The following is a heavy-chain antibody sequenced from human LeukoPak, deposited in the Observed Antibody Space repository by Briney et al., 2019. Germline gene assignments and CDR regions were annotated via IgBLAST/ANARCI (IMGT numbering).Heavy chain of an antibody. D-gene: IGHD5-24*01. V-gene: IGHV3-48*03. Sequence: GGSLRLSCAASGLTFSSYEMKWVRQAPGKGLEWVSYISSSGSTIYYADSVKGRFTISRDNAKNSLYLQMNSLRAEDTAVYYCARDRGRDGYNCGFDYWGQGTLVTVSS. CDR3: ARDRGRDGYNCGFDY. CDR1: GLTFSSYE. CDR2: ISSSGSTI. J-gene: IGHJ4*02.